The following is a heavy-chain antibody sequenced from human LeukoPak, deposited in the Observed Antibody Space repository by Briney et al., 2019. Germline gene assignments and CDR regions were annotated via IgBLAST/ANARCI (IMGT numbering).Heavy chain of an antibody. J-gene: IGHJ4*02. CDR3: ARVLGSSWREPIDY. CDR1: GFTFSSYW. V-gene: IGHV3-74*01. Sequence: GGSLRLSCAASGFTFSSYWMHWVRHAPGKGLVWVSRINTDGSSTSYADSVKGRFTISRDNAKNTLYLQMNSLRAEDTAVYYCARVLGSSWREPIDYWGQGTLVTVSS. D-gene: IGHD6-13*01. CDR2: INTDGSST.